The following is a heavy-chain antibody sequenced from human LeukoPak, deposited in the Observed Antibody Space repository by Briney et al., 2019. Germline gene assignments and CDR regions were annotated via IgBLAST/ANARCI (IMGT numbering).Heavy chain of an antibody. CDR1: GYTFTSYG. D-gene: IGHD2-21*02. CDR2: ISGYNGNT. V-gene: IGHV1-18*01. CDR3: VRDLPLWRVVVTQSDVYFDY. J-gene: IGHJ4*02. Sequence: GASVKVSCKASGYTFTSYGISWVRQAPGQGLEWMGWISGYNGNTNYAQKLQGRATMTADTSTSTAYMELRSLRSDDTAVYYCVRDLPLWRVVVTQSDVYFDYWGQGTLVTVSS.